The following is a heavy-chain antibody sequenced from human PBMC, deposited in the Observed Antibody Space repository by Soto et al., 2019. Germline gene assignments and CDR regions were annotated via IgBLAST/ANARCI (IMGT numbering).Heavy chain of an antibody. CDR2: IYYSGST. J-gene: IGHJ4*02. V-gene: IGHV4-59*01. Sequence: SETLSLTXTVSGGSISSYYWSWIRQPPGKGLEWIGYIYYSGSTNYNPSLKSRVTISVDTSKNQFSLKLSSVTAADTAVYYCARDSGGFDPLFDYWGQGTLVTVSS. CDR1: GGSISSYY. D-gene: IGHD3-16*01. CDR3: ARDSGGFDPLFDY.